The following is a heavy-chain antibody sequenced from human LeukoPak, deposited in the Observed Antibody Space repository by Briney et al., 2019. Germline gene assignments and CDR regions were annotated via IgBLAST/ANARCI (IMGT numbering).Heavy chain of an antibody. CDR1: GGSFSGYY. CDR2: INQSGST. D-gene: IGHD3-3*01. CDR3: ARGGGTIFGVVTVNNWFDP. J-gene: IGHJ5*02. Sequence: PSETLSLTCAVYGGSFSGYYWSWIRQPPGKGLEWIGEINQSGSTNYNPSLKSRVTISVDTSKNQFSLKLSSVTAADTAVYYCARGGGTIFGVVTVNNWFDPWGQGTLVTVSS. V-gene: IGHV4-34*01.